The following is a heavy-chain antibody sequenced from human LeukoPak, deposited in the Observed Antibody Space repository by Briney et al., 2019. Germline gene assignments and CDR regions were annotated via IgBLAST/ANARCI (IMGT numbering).Heavy chain of an antibody. CDR2: ISGSGGST. CDR1: GFTFSSYA. J-gene: IGHJ6*02. D-gene: IGHD2-2*01. V-gene: IGHV3-23*01. CDR3: AKGLYCSSTSCPEDFYYYYGMDV. Sequence: GGSLRLSCAASGFTFSSYAMSWVRQAPGKGLEWVSAISGSGGSTYYADSVKGRFTISRDNSKNTLYLQMNSLRAEDTAVYYCAKGLYCSSTSCPEDFYYYYGMDVWGQGTTVTVSS.